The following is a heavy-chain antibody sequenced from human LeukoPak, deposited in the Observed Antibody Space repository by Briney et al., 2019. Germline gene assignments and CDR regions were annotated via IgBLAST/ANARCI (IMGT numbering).Heavy chain of an antibody. V-gene: IGHV4-34*01. D-gene: IGHD2-15*01. CDR2: INHSGST. CDR3: ARFFGPKKGRYCSGGSCPFDY. J-gene: IGHJ4*02. Sequence: PSETLSLTCAVYGGSFSGYYWSWIRQPPGKGLEWIGEINHSGSTNYNPSLKSRVTISVDTSKNQFSLKLSSVTAADTAVYYCARFFGPKKGRYCSGGSCPFDYWGQGTLVTVSS. CDR1: GGSFSGYY.